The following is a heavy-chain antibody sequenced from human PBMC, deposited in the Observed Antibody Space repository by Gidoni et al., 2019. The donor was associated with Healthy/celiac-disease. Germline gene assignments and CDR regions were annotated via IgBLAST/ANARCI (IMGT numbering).Heavy chain of an antibody. CDR1: GGSISSYY. V-gene: IGHV4-59*01. CDR3: ARVTMVRGALDY. CDR2: IYYSGST. D-gene: IGHD3-10*01. Sequence: QVQLQESGPGLVKPSETLSLTCTVSGGSISSYYWSWVRQPPGKGLEGIGYIYYSGSTNYNPSLKRRFTISVDTSKNQCSLKLSSVTAADTAVYYCARVTMVRGALDYWGQGTLVTVSS. J-gene: IGHJ4*02.